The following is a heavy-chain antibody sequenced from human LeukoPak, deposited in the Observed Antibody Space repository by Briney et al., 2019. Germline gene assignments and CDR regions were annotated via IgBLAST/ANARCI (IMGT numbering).Heavy chain of an antibody. CDR2: IYGGVNT. CDR3: ARQAGSMVTIDY. Sequence: GGSLRLSCAASGFTVSSNYMSWVRQAPGKGLEWVSVIYGGVNTVYADSVQGRFTISRDNSKNTLFLEMNSLRAEDTAVYYCARQAGSMVTIDYWGQGTLVTVSS. J-gene: IGHJ4*02. CDR1: GFTVSSNY. D-gene: IGHD4-17*01. V-gene: IGHV3-66*04.